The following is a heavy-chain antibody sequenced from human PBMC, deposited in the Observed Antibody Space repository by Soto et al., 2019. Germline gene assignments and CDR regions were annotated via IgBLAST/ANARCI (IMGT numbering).Heavy chain of an antibody. CDR3: ARGTHGDYYDSSGYLYYYYGMDV. CDR2: INAGNGNT. CDR1: GYTFTSYA. Sequence: TSVKVSCKASGYTFTSYAMHWVRQAPGQRLEWMGWINAGNGNTNYSQKFQGRVTMTRNTSISTAYMELSSLRSEDTAVYYCARGTHGDYYDSSGYLYYYYGMDVWGQGTTVTVSS. D-gene: IGHD3-22*01. V-gene: IGHV1-3*01. J-gene: IGHJ6*02.